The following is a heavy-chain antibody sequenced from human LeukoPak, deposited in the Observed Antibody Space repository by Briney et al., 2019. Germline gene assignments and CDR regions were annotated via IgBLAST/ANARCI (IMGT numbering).Heavy chain of an antibody. Sequence: ASVTVSCNVSGYNFITYGISWVRQAPGQGLEWMGWISPYNGNTNYAQKFQGRVSMTTGTSTSTVDMELRRLTSDDTAIYYCARDKVGTAPLDFWGQGTLITVSS. D-gene: IGHD4-23*01. CDR1: GYNFITYG. J-gene: IGHJ4*02. V-gene: IGHV1-18*01. CDR2: ISPYNGNT. CDR3: ARDKVGTAPLDF.